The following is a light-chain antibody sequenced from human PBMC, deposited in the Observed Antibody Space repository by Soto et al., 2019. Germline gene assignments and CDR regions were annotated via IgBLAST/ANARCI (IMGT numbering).Light chain of an antibody. CDR2: DAS. CDR1: QSISSS. V-gene: IGKV3-11*01. J-gene: IGKJ4*01. Sequence: EIVLTQSPATLSLSPGERATLSCRASQSISSSLAWYQQKPGQAPRLLIYDASNRATGIPARFSGSGSGTDFTLTIGSLEPEDFAVYYCQQRSIWPLTFGGGTKVEIK. CDR3: QQRSIWPLT.